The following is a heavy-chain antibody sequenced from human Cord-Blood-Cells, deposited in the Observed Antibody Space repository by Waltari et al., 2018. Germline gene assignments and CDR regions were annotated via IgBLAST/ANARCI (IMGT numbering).Heavy chain of an antibody. CDR1: GFTFSSYA. CDR3: ANPPMVGVDY. CDR2: ISGSGGST. Sequence: EVQLLESGGGLVQPGGSLRLSCAASGFTFSSYAMSWVRQAPVKGLEWVSAISGSGGSTYYADSVKGRFTNSRDNSKNTLYLQMNSLRAEDTAVYYCANPPMVGVDYWGQGTLVTVSS. J-gene: IGHJ4*02. D-gene: IGHD2-8*01. V-gene: IGHV3-23*01.